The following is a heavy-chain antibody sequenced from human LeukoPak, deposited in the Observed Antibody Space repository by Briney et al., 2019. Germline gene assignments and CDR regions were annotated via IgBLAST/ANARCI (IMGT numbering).Heavy chain of an antibody. CDR3: ASTRERYVNYYFDY. CDR1: GGSISSYY. Sequence: SETLSLTCTVSGGSISSYYWSWIRQPPGKGLEWIGYIYYSGSTNYNPSLKSRVTISVDTSKNQFSLKLSSVTAADTAVYYCASTRERYVNYYFDYWGQGTLVTVSS. J-gene: IGHJ4*02. CDR2: IYYSGST. V-gene: IGHV4-59*01. D-gene: IGHD1-1*01.